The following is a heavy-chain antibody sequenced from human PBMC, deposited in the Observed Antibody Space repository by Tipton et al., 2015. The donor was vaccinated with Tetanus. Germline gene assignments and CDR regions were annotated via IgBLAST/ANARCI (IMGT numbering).Heavy chain of an antibody. CDR2: VYISGST. CDR3: ARATGDYSATYGYQYYFDY. V-gene: IGHV4-59*01. CDR1: GGSISSYY. J-gene: IGHJ4*02. D-gene: IGHD5-18*01. Sequence: LRLSCTVSGGSISSYYWSWIRQPPGKGLEWIGYVYISGSTNYNPSLKSRVTMSVDTSKYQFSLKLNSVTAADTAVYYCARATGDYSATYGYQYYFDYWGQGAQVTVSS.